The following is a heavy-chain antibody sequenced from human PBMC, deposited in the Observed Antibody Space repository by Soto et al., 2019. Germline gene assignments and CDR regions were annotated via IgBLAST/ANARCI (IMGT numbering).Heavy chain of an antibody. CDR1: GFTFSSYG. Sequence: GGSLRLSCAASGFTFSSYGMHWVRQAPGKGLEWVAVISYDGSNKYYADSVKGRFTISRDNSKNTLYLQMNSLRAEDTAVYYCAKAATVTTAFDYWGQGTLVTVSS. CDR2: ISYDGSNK. V-gene: IGHV3-30*18. CDR3: AKAATVTTAFDY. D-gene: IGHD4-17*01. J-gene: IGHJ4*02.